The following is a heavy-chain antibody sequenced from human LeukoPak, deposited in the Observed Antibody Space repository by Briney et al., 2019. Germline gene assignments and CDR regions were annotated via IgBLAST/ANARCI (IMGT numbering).Heavy chain of an antibody. D-gene: IGHD3-3*01. J-gene: IGHJ4*02. V-gene: IGHV3-7*01. Sequence: QPGGSLRLSCVASGFTFSNYWMSWVRQAPGKGLEWVANIKQDGSEKYYVDSVKGRFTVSRDNAKNSLYLQMNSLRAEDTAVYYCARLYDFWSGYYRDYWGQGTLVTVCS. CDR1: GFTFSNYW. CDR3: ARLYDFWSGYYRDY. CDR2: IKQDGSEK.